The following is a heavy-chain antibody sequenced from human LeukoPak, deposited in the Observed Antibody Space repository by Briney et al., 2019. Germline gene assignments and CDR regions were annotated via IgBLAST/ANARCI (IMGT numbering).Heavy chain of an antibody. CDR2: INHSGST. D-gene: IGHD2-2*01. V-gene: IGHV4-34*01. CDR1: GGSFSGYY. CDR3: ARGRSLIYCSSTSCYGSYFDY. Sequence: SETLSLTCAVYGGSFSGYYWSWIRQPPGKGLEWIGEINHSGSTNYNPSLKSRVTISVDTSKNQFSLKLSSVTAADTAVYYGARGRSLIYCSSTSCYGSYFDYWGQGTLVTVSS. J-gene: IGHJ4*02.